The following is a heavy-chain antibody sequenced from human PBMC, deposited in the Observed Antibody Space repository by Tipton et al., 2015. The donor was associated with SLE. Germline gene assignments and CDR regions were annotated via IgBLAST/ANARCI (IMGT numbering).Heavy chain of an antibody. CDR3: ARDAPLGGTKAFDI. CDR2: IIPVFDTI. V-gene: IGHV1-69*18. J-gene: IGHJ3*02. Sequence: QVQLVQSGAEVKKPGSSVRVSCKASGGTFSSYAINWVRQAPGQGLQWMGRIIPVFDTITYAQKFQGRVTISADESTTTSYLFLSSLRSEDTAIYYCARDAPLGGTKAFDIWGQGTVVTVSS. D-gene: IGHD1-1*01. CDR1: GGTFSSYA.